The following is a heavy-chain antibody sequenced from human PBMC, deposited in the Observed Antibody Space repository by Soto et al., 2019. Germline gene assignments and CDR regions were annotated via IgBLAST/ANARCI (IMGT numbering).Heavy chain of an antibody. V-gene: IGHV5-51*01. D-gene: IGHD3-22*01. CDR1: GYSFTSYW. CDR2: IYPGDSDT. CDR3: ATNYYDSSGYYLYYYYGMDV. J-gene: IGHJ6*02. Sequence: GESLKISCKGSGYSFTSYWIGWVRQMPGKGLEWMGIIYPGDSDTRYSPSFQGQVTISADKSISTAYLQWSSLKASDTAMYYCATNYYDSSGYYLYYYYGMDVWGQGTTVTVSS.